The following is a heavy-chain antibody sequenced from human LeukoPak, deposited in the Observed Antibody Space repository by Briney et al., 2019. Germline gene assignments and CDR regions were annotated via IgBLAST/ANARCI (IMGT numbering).Heavy chain of an antibody. Sequence: KASETLSLTCTVSGGSISSYYWSWIRQPPGKGLEWIGYINYSGITNYNPSLKSRVTISVDTSKNQFSLKLSSVTAADTAVYYCARGLWFAVPGAFDIWGRGTMVTVSS. CDR2: INYSGIT. CDR3: ARGLWFAVPGAFDI. J-gene: IGHJ3*02. D-gene: IGHD3-10*01. V-gene: IGHV4-59*01. CDR1: GGSISSYY.